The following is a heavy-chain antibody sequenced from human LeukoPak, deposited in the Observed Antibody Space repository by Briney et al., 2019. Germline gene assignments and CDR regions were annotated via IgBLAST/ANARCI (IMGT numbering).Heavy chain of an antibody. D-gene: IGHD3-10*01. V-gene: IGHV3-30*04. CDR3: ARSQNYGSGSYHLDY. CDR2: ISYEGSNK. CDR1: GFTFSSYA. Sequence: SGGSLRLSCAASGFTFSSYAMHWVRQAPGKGLEWVAVISYEGSNKYYADSVKGRFTISRDNSKNTLYLQMNSLRAEDTAVYYCARSQNYGSGSYHLDYWGQGTLVTVSS. J-gene: IGHJ4*02.